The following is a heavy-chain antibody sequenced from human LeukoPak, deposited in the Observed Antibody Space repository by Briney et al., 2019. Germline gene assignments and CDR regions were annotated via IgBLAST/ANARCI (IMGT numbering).Heavy chain of an antibody. D-gene: IGHD5-18*01. V-gene: IGHV4-59*01. CDR2: IYYSGST. CDR1: GGSISSYY. Sequence: SETLSLTCTVSGGSISSYYWGWIRQPPGKGLEWIGYIYYSGSTNYNPSLKSRVTISVDTSKNQFSLKLSSVTAADTAVYYCARDQSGYSYGSFDYWGQGTLVTVSS. CDR3: ARDQSGYSYGSFDY. J-gene: IGHJ4*02.